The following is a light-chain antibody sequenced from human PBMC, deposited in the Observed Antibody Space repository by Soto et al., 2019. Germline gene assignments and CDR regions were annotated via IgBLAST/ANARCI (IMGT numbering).Light chain of an antibody. Sequence: EIVLTQSPGTLSLSPGERATLSCRASQSFNSIYLAWYQQKPGQAPRLLIHGASSRVTGIPDRFSGSGSGTDFTLTITRLEPEDFAVYYCQQYQSLTFGGGTKVEIK. CDR2: GAS. CDR1: QSFNSIY. CDR3: QQYQSLT. V-gene: IGKV3-20*01. J-gene: IGKJ4*01.